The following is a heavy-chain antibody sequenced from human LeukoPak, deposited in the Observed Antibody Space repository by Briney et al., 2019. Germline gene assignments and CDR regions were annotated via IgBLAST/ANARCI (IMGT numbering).Heavy chain of an antibody. V-gene: IGHV3-53*01. CDR3: AKVAAAGTEYFDF. J-gene: IGHJ4*02. Sequence: GGSLRLSCAASGFTVGYNYMSWVRQAPGKRLEWVSLIYSDGSTFYPDSVRGRFTISRDNSKNTLYLQMNSLRADDTAVYYCAKVAAAGTEYFDFWGQGTLVTVSS. D-gene: IGHD6-13*01. CDR2: IYSDGST. CDR1: GFTVGYNY.